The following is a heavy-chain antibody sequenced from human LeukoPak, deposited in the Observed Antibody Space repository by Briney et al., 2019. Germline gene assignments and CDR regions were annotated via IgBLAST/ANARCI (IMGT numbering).Heavy chain of an antibody. J-gene: IGHJ4*02. Sequence: GSLRLSCAASGFAFSSYAMHWVRQAPGKGLEWVAVIWYDGSNKYYADSVKGRFTISRDHSKNTLYLQMKSLRAEDTAVYYCARELEIAVAGTLGYWGQGTLVTVSS. V-gene: IGHV3-33*01. D-gene: IGHD6-19*01. CDR2: IWYDGSNK. CDR1: GFAFSSYA. CDR3: ARELEIAVAGTLGY.